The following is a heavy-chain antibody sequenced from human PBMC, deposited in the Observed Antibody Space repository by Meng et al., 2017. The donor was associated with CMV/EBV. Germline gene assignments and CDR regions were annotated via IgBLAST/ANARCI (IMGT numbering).Heavy chain of an antibody. J-gene: IGHJ4*02. V-gene: IGHV3-23*01. D-gene: IGHD5-18*01. CDR1: GFTFGSYA. CDR3: AKDTWIQLWPTH. Sequence: SAGSGFTFGSYAMSWVRQAPGKGLEWVSAISGSGGSTYYADSVKDRFTISRDNSKNTLYLQMYSLRAEDTAVYYCAKDTWIQLWPTHWGQGTLVTVSS. CDR2: ISGSGGST.